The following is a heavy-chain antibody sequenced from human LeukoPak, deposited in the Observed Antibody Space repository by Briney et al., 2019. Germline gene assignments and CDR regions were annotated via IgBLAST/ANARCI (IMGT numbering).Heavy chain of an antibody. CDR1: GGSLSSGGYS. CDR3: ARCRYDSSGYSVDFDY. CDR2: IYHSGST. Sequence: SQTLSLTCAVSGGSLSSGGYSWSWIRQPPGKGLEWIGYIYHSGSTYYNPSLKSRVTISVDRSKNQFSLKLSSVTAADTAVYYCARCRYDSSGYSVDFDYWGQGTLVTVSS. J-gene: IGHJ4*02. V-gene: IGHV4-30-2*01. D-gene: IGHD3-22*01.